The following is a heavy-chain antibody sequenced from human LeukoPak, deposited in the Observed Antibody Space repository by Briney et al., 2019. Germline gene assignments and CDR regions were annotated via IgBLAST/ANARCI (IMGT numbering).Heavy chain of an antibody. Sequence: GGSLRLSCAASGFTFSSYGMHWVRQAPGKGLEWVAFIRYDGSKKYYADSVKGRFTISRDNSKNTLYLQMNSLRAEDTAVYYCAKDEVTIFGVATGYFQHWGQGTLVTVSS. J-gene: IGHJ1*01. CDR2: IRYDGSKK. CDR3: AKDEVTIFGVATGYFQH. D-gene: IGHD3-3*01. V-gene: IGHV3-30*02. CDR1: GFTFSSYG.